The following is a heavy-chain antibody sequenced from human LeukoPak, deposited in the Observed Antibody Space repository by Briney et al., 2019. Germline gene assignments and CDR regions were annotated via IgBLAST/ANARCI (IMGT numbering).Heavy chain of an antibody. Sequence: SQTLSLTCTVSGGSISSGDYYWSWIRQPPGKGLEWIGYIYYGGSTYYNPSLKSRVTISVDTSKNQFSLKLSSVPAADTAVYYCAVLGYCSSTSCSPPRFDPWGQGTLVTVSS. CDR2: IYYGGST. CDR3: AVLGYCSSTSCSPPRFDP. J-gene: IGHJ5*02. CDR1: GGSISSGDYY. D-gene: IGHD2-2*01. V-gene: IGHV4-30-4*08.